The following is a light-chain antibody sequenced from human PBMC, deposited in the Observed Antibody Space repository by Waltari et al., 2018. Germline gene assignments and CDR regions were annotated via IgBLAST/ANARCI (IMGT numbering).Light chain of an antibody. CDR2: EVN. Sequence: QSALTQPPSVSGSPGQSFTISCSGPGSDLGSYNRFSWYQQSPGTAPRLMIYEVNSRPSGVPDRFSGSKSGNTASLTISGLQAEDEADYYCSSYTTSTTQVFGTGTKVTVL. CDR1: GSDLGSYNR. V-gene: IGLV2-18*02. CDR3: SSYTTSTTQV. J-gene: IGLJ1*01.